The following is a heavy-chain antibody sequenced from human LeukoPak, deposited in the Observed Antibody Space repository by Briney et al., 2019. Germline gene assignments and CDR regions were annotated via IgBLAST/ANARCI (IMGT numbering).Heavy chain of an antibody. J-gene: IGHJ4*02. D-gene: IGHD3-22*01. CDR3: ARSSKYYYDSSGYYYFDY. V-gene: IGHV4-61*05. CDR1: GGSISSSSYY. CDR2: IYYSGST. Sequence: SETLSLTCTVSGGSISSSSYYWGRIRQPPGKGLEWIGYIYYSGSTNYNPSLKSRVTISVDTSKNQFSLKLSSVTAADTAVYYCARSSKYYYDSSGYYYFDYWGQGTLVTVSS.